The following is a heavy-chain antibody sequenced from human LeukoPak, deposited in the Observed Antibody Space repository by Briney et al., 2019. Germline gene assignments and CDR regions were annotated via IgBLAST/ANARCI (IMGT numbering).Heavy chain of an antibody. D-gene: IGHD1-26*01. V-gene: IGHV4-39*02. J-gene: IGHJ3*02. CDR2: ISNSGTT. Sequence: PSETLSLTFTVSGGSITTNSHYWGWIRQSPGKGLEWIGTISNSGTTYYSESFKSRVTTSADTSKNHFSLNLKSVTAADTAVYFCATNRAGTYDRPFDIWGQGAMVTVSS. CDR1: GGSITTNSHY. CDR3: ATNRAGTYDRPFDI.